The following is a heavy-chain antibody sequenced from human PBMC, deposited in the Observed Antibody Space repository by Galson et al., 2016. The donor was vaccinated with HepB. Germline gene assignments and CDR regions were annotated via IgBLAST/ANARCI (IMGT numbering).Heavy chain of an antibody. CDR2: IYPTGST. J-gene: IGHJ3*02. Sequence: SETLSLTCTVSGGSISSHYWNWIRQSPGKGLKWIGYIYPTGSTNFNPSLKSRVTISLDTSRNHFSLKLRSVTAADTAVYYCARFWSGYLDAFDIWGQGTMVTVSS. CDR1: GGSISSHY. D-gene: IGHD3-3*01. V-gene: IGHV4-59*11. CDR3: ARFWSGYLDAFDI.